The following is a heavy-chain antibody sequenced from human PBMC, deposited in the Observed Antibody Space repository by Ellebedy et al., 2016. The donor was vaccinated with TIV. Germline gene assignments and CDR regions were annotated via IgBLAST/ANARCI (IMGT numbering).Heavy chain of an antibody. CDR2: IAWDDDT. CDR3: ARMTRDSSWVLDH. D-gene: IGHD6-13*01. J-gene: IGHJ4*02. CDR1: GFSLTTRDMC. V-gene: IGHV2-70*12. Sequence: SGPTLVKPTQTLALACSFSGFSLTTRDMCVSWVRQAPCKALDWLARIAWDDDTYYTTSLKTRLNISQDSTENRVVLMMTNLDPVDTGTYFGARMTRDSSWVLDHWGQGIMVTVSS.